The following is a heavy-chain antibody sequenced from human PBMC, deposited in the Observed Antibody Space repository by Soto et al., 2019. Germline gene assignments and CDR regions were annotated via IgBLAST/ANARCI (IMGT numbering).Heavy chain of an antibody. J-gene: IGHJ6*02. CDR2: IYYSGST. D-gene: IGHD3-3*01. CDR3: ARDSAGITIFGVVNDGMDV. V-gene: IGHV4-31*03. Sequence: PSETLSLTCTVSGGSISSGGYYWSWIRQHPGKGLEWIGYIYYSGSTYYNPSLKSRVTISVDTSKNQFSLKLSSVTAADTAVYYCARDSAGITIFGVVNDGMDVWGQGTKVTVSS. CDR1: GGSISSGGYY.